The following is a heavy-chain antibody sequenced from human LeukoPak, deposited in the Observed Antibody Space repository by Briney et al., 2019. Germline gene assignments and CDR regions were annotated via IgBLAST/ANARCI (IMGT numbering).Heavy chain of an antibody. CDR3: ARVGCERVLGDCSHYYGLDV. Sequence: PGGSLRLSCAASGFTPSSYEMNWVRQAPGKGLEWVSYISSSGNTRYYADSVKGRFIISRDNAKNSLYLQLNSLRAEDTAVYYCARVGCERVLGDCSHYYGLDVWGQGTTVTVSS. V-gene: IGHV3-48*03. CDR2: ISSSGNTR. CDR1: GFTPSSYE. J-gene: IGHJ6*02. D-gene: IGHD2-21*02.